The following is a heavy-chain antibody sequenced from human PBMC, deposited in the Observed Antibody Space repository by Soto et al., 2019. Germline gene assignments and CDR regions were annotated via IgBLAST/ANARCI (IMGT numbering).Heavy chain of an antibody. V-gene: IGHV1-69*13. J-gene: IGHJ4*02. D-gene: IGHD1-20*01. CDR2: IIPIFGTA. CDR3: ARTHNWNTYGEY. CDR1: GGTFSSYA. Sequence: ASVNVSCKASGGTFSSYAISWVRQAPGQGLEWMGGIIPIFGTANYAQKFQGRVTITADESTSTAYMELSSLRSEDTAVYYCARTHNWNTYGEYWGQGTLVTVSA.